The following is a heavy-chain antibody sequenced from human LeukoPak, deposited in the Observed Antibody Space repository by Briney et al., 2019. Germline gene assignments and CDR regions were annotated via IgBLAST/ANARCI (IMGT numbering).Heavy chain of an antibody. CDR2: ISGSGGST. D-gene: IGHD2-2*02. V-gene: IGHV3-23*01. CDR1: GFTFSSYA. Sequence: GGSLRLSCAASGFTFSSYAMSWVRQAPGKGLEWVSAISGSGGSTYYADSVKGRFTISRDNSKNTLYLQMNSLRAEDTAVYYCAKSAYCSSTSCYTGIYYYYYYMDVWGKGTTVTVSS. CDR3: AKSAYCSSTSCYTGIYYYYYYMDV. J-gene: IGHJ6*03.